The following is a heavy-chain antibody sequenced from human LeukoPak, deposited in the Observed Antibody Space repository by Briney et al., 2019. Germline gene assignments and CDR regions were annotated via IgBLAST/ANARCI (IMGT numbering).Heavy chain of an antibody. V-gene: IGHV4-39*07. Sequence: SETLSLTCTVSGGSISSSSYYWGWIRQPPGKGLEWIGSIYYSGSTYYNPSLKSRVTISVDTSKNQFSLKLSSVTAADTAVYYCARDNMYSGSPRMWAFDIWGQGTMVTVSS. CDR2: IYYSGST. CDR1: GGSISSSSYY. CDR3: ARDNMYSGSPRMWAFDI. J-gene: IGHJ3*02. D-gene: IGHD1-26*01.